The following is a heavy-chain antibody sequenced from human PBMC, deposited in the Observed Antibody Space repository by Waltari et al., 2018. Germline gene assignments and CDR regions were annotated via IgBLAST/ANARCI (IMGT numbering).Heavy chain of an antibody. Sequence: QVQLQQWGAGLLKPSETLSLTCAVYGGSFSGYYWSWIRQPPGKGLEWIGEINHSGSTNYNPSLKSRVTISVDTSKNQFSLKLSSVTAADTVVYYCARSMYSSSTPSYWGQGTLVTVSS. D-gene: IGHD6-6*01. J-gene: IGHJ4*02. CDR1: GGSFSGYY. CDR2: INHSGST. V-gene: IGHV4-34*01. CDR3: ARSMYSSSTPSY.